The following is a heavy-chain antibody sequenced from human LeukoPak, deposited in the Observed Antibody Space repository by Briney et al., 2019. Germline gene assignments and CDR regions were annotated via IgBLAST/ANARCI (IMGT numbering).Heavy chain of an antibody. V-gene: IGHV1-69*04. CDR1: GGTFSSYA. J-gene: IGHJ5*02. CDR2: IIPILGIA. CDR3: AGTETSTQRRAMVRGPMNWFDP. Sequence: SVKVSCKASGGTFSSYAISWVRQAPGQGLEWMGRIIPILGIANYAQKFQGRVTITADKSTSTAHMELSSLRSEDTAVYYCAGTETSTQRRAMVRGPMNWFDPWGQGTLVTVSS. D-gene: IGHD3-10*01.